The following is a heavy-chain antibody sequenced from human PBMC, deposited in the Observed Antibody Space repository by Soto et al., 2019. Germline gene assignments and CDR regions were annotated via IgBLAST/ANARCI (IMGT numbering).Heavy chain of an antibody. CDR3: ARGMCLSWYFDL. CDR1: GFTFSSYW. V-gene: IGHV3-74*01. J-gene: IGHJ2*01. Sequence: EVQLVESGGGLVQPGGSLRLSCAASGFTFSSYWMHWVRQAPGKGLVWVSRINSDGSSTSYADSVKGRLTISRDNAKNSLYLQMNRLRAEETAVYYCARGMCLSWYFDLWGRGTLVTVSS. CDR2: INSDGSST. D-gene: IGHD6-13*01.